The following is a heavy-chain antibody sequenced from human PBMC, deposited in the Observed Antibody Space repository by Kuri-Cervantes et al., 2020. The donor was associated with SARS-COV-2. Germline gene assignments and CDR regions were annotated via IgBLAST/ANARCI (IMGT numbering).Heavy chain of an antibody. CDR3: ARGQGWGLYARHGFDY. CDR1: GGTFSSYA. CDR2: IIPIFGAA. Sequence: SVKVSCKASGGTFSSYAISWVRQAPGQGLEWMGRIIPIFGAANYAQKFQGRVTITADESTSTAYMELSSLRSDDTAVYYCARGQGWGLYARHGFDYWGQGTLVTVSS. D-gene: IGHD2/OR15-2a*01. J-gene: IGHJ4*02. V-gene: IGHV1-69*13.